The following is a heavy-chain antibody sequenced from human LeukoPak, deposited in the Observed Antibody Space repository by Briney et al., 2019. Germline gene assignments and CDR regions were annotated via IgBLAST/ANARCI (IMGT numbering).Heavy chain of an antibody. CDR1: GDSASNNIAT. CDR2: TYYRSRWGN. Sequence: SQTLSLTCAISGDSASNNIATWNWDRQSPSRGLEWLGRTYYRSRWGNDYAISVKGRITINPDTSRNQFSLQLNSVTPEDTAVYYCARDEALTAFDIWGQGTMVTVSS. CDR3: ARDEALTAFDI. V-gene: IGHV6-1*01. J-gene: IGHJ3*02.